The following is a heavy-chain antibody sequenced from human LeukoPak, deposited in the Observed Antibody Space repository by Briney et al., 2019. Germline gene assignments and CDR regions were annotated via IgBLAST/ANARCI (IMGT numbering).Heavy chain of an antibody. CDR1: GGSISSSSYY. J-gene: IGHJ3*02. D-gene: IGHD3-16*01. CDR3: ARPREPITPDAFDI. CDR2: IYYSGST. V-gene: IGHV4-39*01. Sequence: SETLSLTCTVSGGSISSSSYYWGWIRQPPGKGLEWIGSIYYSGSTYYNPSLKSRVTISVDTSKNQFSLKLSSVTAADTAVYYCARPREPITPDAFDIWGQGTMVTVSS.